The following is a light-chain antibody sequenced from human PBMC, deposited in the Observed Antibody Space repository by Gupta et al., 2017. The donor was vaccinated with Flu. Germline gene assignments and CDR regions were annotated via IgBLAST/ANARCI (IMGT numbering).Light chain of an antibody. Sequence: EIVLTPSPGTLSFSPGERATLSCRASQSVSSSSFAWYQHRPGQAPRLLLYGASSRATGIPDRFSGSGSGTDFSLTIRRLETEDFAVYYCQHYDTSLTFGQGTRLEI. J-gene: IGKJ5*01. V-gene: IGKV3-20*01. CDR3: QHYDTSLT. CDR1: QSVSSSS. CDR2: GAS.